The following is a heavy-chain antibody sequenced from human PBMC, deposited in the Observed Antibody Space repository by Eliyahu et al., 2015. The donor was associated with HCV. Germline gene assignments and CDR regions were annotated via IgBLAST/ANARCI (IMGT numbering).Heavy chain of an antibody. Sequence: QVQLVESGGGVVQPGGXLRLSCAASGFTFXSYGMHWVRQAPGKGLEGVAFIRYDGSNKYYEDSVKGRFTISRDNSKNTLYLQMNNLRVEDTAVYYCAKGGHSYYYYDSRGYMDYWGQGTLVTVSS. CDR2: IRYDGSNK. CDR3: AKGGHSYYYYDSRGYMDY. V-gene: IGHV3-30*02. D-gene: IGHD3-22*01. J-gene: IGHJ4*02. CDR1: GFTFXSYG.